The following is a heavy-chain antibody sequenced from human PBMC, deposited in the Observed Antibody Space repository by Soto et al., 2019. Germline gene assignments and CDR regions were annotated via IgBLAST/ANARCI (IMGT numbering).Heavy chain of an antibody. J-gene: IGHJ4*02. D-gene: IGHD3-22*01. CDR3: ARSYDRSGSIDY. V-gene: IGHV4-30-2*01. CDR2: TYHSGST. Sequence: KPSETLSLTCAVSGGSISSGGYSWSWIRQPPGKGLEWIGYTYHSGSTYYNPSLKSRVTISVDRSKNQFSLKLSSVTAADTAVYYCARSYDRSGSIDYWGQGTLVTVSS. CDR1: GGSISSGGYS.